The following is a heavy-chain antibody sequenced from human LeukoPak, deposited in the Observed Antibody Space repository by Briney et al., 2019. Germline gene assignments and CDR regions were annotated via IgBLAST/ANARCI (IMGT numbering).Heavy chain of an antibody. CDR3: AQMQRVTTGTTTAYYMDV. Sequence: SGPALVEHTQTLTLTCTFSGLSLSTYGMCLSWIPHPPGNALESLSPIDLDDDKYYSTSLKTRLTISKDTSKNQVVLTVTNVDPVDTATYYCAQMQRVTTGTTTAYYMDVWDKGTTVTVSS. D-gene: IGHD1-1*01. J-gene: IGHJ6*03. CDR2: IDLDDDK. V-gene: IGHV2-70*01. CDR1: GLSLSTYGMC.